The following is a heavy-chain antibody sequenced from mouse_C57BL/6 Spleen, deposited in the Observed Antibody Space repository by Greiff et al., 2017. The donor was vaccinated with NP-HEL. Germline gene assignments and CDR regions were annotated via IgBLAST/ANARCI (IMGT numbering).Heavy chain of an antibody. CDR1: GFNIKDDY. J-gene: IGHJ1*03. CDR2: IDPENGDT. Sequence: VQLQQSGAELVRPGASVKLSCTASGFNIKDDYMHWVKQRPEQGLEWIGWIDPENGDTEYASKFQGKATITADTSSNTAYLQLSSLTSEDTAVYYCTTYYGSSYWYFDVWCTRTTVTVSS. V-gene: IGHV14-4*01. D-gene: IGHD1-1*01. CDR3: TTYYGSSYWYFDV.